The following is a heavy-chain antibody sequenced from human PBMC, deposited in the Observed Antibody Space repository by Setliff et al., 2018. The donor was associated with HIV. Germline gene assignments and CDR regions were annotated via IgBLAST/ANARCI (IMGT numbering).Heavy chain of an antibody. D-gene: IGHD1-26*01. CDR2: IYYSGST. CDR3: ARGILVDPTRFDY. Sequence: SETLSLTCTVSGGSISSSSSYWGWIRQSPGKGLEWIGSIYYSGSTYYNPSLKSRVTISADTSKNQFSLKLTSVTAADTAVYYCARGILVDPTRFDYWGQGTQVTVSS. CDR1: GGSISSSSSY. V-gene: IGHV4-39*07. J-gene: IGHJ4*02.